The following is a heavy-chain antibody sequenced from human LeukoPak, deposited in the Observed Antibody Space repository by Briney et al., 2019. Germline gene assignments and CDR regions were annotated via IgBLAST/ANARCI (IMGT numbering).Heavy chain of an antibody. V-gene: IGHV3-53*01. Sequence: GGSLRLSCAASGFTVSSNYMCWVRQAPGKGLEWVSVIYSGGSTYYADSVKGRFTISRDNSKNTLYLQMNSLRAEDTAVYYCASQLLFGAFDIWGQGTMVTVSS. J-gene: IGHJ3*02. D-gene: IGHD2-2*01. CDR1: GFTVSSNY. CDR2: IYSGGST. CDR3: ASQLLFGAFDI.